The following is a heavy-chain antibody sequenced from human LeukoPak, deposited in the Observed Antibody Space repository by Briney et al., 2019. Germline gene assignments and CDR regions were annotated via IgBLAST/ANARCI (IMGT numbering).Heavy chain of an antibody. CDR2: IIPIFGTA. V-gene: IGHV1-69*13. CDR1: GGTFSSYA. Sequence: SVKVSCKASGGTFSSYAIGWVRQAPGQGLEWMGGIIPIFGTANYAQKFQGRVTITADESTSTAYMELSSLRSEDTAVYYCARGYHAISSGHWDYYYYYMDVWGKGTTVTVSS. J-gene: IGHJ6*03. D-gene: IGHD3-22*01. CDR3: ARGYHAISSGHWDYYYYYMDV.